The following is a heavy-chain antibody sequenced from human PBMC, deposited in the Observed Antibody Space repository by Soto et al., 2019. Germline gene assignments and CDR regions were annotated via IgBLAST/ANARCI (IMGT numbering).Heavy chain of an antibody. D-gene: IGHD1-1*01. CDR3: ARIGPQNYWNYYYYYYMDV. V-gene: IGHV4-59*08. J-gene: IGHJ6*03. CDR1: GGSISYEYYH. CDR2: IYYSGST. Sequence: SETLSLTCTVSGGSISYEYYHWTWIRQSPGKGLEWIGYIYYSGSTNYNPSLKSRVTISVDTSKNQFSLKLSSVTAADTAVYYCARIGPQNYWNYYYYYYMDVWGKGTTVTV.